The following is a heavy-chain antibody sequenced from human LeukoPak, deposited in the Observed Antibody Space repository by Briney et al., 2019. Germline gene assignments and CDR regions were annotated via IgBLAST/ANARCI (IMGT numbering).Heavy chain of an antibody. D-gene: IGHD3-3*01. Sequence: GGSLSLSRALSRFNLTTYAMTWVRQAPGKGLEWVSVISGSGGSTYYADSVKGRFTISRDNSKNTLYLQMNSLRAEDTAVYYCAKGSASAPTLNG. CDR1: RFNLTTYA. J-gene: IGHJ6*01. V-gene: IGHV3-23*01. CDR3: AKGSASAPTLNG. CDR2: ISGSGGST.